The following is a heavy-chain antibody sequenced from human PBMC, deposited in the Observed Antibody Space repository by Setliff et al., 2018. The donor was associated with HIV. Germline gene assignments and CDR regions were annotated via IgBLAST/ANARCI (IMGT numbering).Heavy chain of an antibody. CDR1: GVSMSSHY. D-gene: IGHD5-12*01. CDR3: AGRGGYNDWYFDY. J-gene: IGHJ4*02. CDR2: IYYSGTT. V-gene: IGHV4-59*11. Sequence: NPSETLSLTCNVSGVSMSSHYWSWIRQAPGQPPNKGLEWIGNIYYSGTTNYNPSPESRVTISIDTSKSQFSLKLTSVTTADTAMYYCAGRGGYNDWYFDYWGQGALVTVS.